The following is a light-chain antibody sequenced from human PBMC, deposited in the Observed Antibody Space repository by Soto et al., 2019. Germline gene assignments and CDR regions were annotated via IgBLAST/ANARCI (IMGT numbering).Light chain of an antibody. CDR3: SSYAGSNNYMV. CDR1: SSDVGGSDY. J-gene: IGLJ2*01. CDR2: EVS. V-gene: IGLV2-8*01. Sequence: QSALTQPASVSGSPGQSVAISCTGTSSDVGGSDYVSWYQQHPGDAPKLIISEVSKRPSGVPDRFSGSKSGNTASLTVSGLQAEDEADYYCSSYAGSNNYMVFGGGTKLTVL.